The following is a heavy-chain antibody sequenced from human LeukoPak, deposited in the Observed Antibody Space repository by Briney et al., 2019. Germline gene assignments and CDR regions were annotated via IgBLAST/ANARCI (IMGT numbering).Heavy chain of an antibody. Sequence: GASVKVSCKASGYTFINYDITWVRQAPGQGLEWMARISVYNGNTIYAQKLQDRVTLTTDTSTSTAYMELRSLRSDDTALYYCARGGDVRSLDYWGQGTLVTVSS. CDR3: ARGGDVRSLDY. CDR2: ISVYNGNT. D-gene: IGHD3-16*01. V-gene: IGHV1-18*04. CDR1: GYTFINYD. J-gene: IGHJ4*02.